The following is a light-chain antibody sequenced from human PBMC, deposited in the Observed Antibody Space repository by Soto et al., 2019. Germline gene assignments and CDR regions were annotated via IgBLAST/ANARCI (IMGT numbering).Light chain of an antibody. V-gene: IGKV1-5*03. Sequence: DIQITQSPSTLSSSVLERFTITCGASQSISSWLAWYQQKPGKAPNLLIYKASTLESGVPSRFSGSGSGTEFTLTISSLQPDDFATYYCQQYDSYWTFGQGTKVDIK. CDR3: QQYDSYWT. J-gene: IGKJ1*01. CDR2: KAS. CDR1: QSISSW.